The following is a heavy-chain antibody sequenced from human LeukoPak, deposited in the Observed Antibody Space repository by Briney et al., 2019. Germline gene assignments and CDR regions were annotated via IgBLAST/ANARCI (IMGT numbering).Heavy chain of an antibody. CDR2: INSDGSST. V-gene: IGHV3-74*01. J-gene: IGHJ4*02. CDR3: ARRDYYGSGSPDF. Sequence: GGSLRLSCAASGFTFSSYWMHWVRQAPGKGLVWVSHINSDGSSTSYADSVKGRFTISRDNAKNTLYLQMNSLRAEDTAVYYCARRDYYGSGSPDFWGQGTLVTVSS. D-gene: IGHD3-10*01. CDR1: GFTFSSYW.